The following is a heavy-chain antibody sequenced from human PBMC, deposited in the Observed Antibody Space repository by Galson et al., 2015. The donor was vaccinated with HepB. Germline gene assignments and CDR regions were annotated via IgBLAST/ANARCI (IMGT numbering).Heavy chain of an antibody. CDR1: GYSFPSQW. D-gene: IGHD1-20*01. V-gene: IGHV5-51*01. CDR3: VRQRAITGPWRVDGAFDM. CDR2: IYPGDSDI. Sequence: QSGAEVKKPGESLKISCKGSGYSFPSQWIGWVRQMPGKGLEWMGIIYPGDSDIRYSPSFQGQVTISADKSINTAYLQWSSLKASDTAMYYCVRQRAITGPWRVDGAFDMWAQGTMVTVSS. J-gene: IGHJ3*02.